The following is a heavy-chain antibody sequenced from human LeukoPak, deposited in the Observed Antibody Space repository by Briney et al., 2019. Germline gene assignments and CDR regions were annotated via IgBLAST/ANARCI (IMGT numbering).Heavy chain of an antibody. CDR3: ARPGYSSGWYFFDY. D-gene: IGHD6-19*01. CDR2: INPSGGST. V-gene: IGHV1-46*01. J-gene: IGHJ4*02. CDR1: GYTFTSYY. Sequence: GASVKVSCKASGYTFTSYYMHWVRQAPGQGLEWMGIINPSGGSTSYAQKFQGRVTMTRNTSISTAYMELRSLRSDDTAVYYCARPGYSSGWYFFDYWGQGTLVTVSS.